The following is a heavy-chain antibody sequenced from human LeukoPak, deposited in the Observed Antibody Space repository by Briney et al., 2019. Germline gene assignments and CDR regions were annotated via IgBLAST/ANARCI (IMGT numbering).Heavy chain of an antibody. Sequence: SQTLSLTCAISGDSVSSNSAAWNWIRQSPSRGLEWLGRTFYRSKWNYDYAVSVKSRITINPDTFRNQFSLQLNSVTPEDTAVYYCARAPIAVAGGNWFDPWGQGTLVTVSS. CDR3: ARAPIAVAGGNWFDP. CDR1: GDSVSSNSAA. CDR2: TFYRSKWNY. D-gene: IGHD6-19*01. J-gene: IGHJ5*02. V-gene: IGHV6-1*01.